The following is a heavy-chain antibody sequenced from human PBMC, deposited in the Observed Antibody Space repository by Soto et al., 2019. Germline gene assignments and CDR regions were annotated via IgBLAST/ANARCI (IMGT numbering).Heavy chain of an antibody. CDR3: AKGDIARSGRYCSSTSCPVDY. D-gene: IGHD2-2*01. V-gene: IGHV3-23*01. Sequence: PGGSLRLSCAASGFTFSSYAMIWVRQAPGKGLEWVSAISGSGGSTYYADSVKGRFTISRDNSKNTLYLQMNSLRAEDTAVYYCAKGDIARSGRYCSSTSCPVDYWGQGTLVTVSS. CDR1: GFTFSSYA. J-gene: IGHJ4*02. CDR2: ISGSGGST.